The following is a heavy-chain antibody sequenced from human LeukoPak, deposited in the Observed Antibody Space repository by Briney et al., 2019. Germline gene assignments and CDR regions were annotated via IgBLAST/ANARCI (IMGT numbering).Heavy chain of an antibody. Sequence: GGSLRLSCAASGFTFSSYWMHWVRQAPGKGLVGFSRINRDGSSTSYADSVKGRFTISRDNAKNTLYLQMNSLRAEDTAVYYCARASRYCSSTSCYPKYWGQGTLVTVSS. J-gene: IGHJ4*02. CDR3: ARASRYCSSTSCYPKY. D-gene: IGHD2-2*01. CDR2: INRDGSST. V-gene: IGHV3-74*01. CDR1: GFTFSSYW.